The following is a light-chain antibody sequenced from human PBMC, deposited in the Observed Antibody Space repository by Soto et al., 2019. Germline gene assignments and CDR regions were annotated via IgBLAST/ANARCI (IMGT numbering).Light chain of an antibody. CDR2: DAS. CDR3: QQRSNWPPYT. V-gene: IGKV3-11*01. J-gene: IGKJ2*01. Sequence: EIVLTQSPATLSSSPGEIATLSCRASQSVSSYLAWYQQKPGQAPRLLIYDASNSATGIPARFSGSGSGTDFTLTISSLEPEDFAAYYCQQRSNWPPYTFGEGNKLEI. CDR1: QSVSSY.